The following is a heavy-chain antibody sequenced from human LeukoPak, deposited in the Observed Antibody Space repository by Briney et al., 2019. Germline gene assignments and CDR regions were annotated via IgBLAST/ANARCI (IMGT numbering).Heavy chain of an antibody. CDR1: GFTFSSYE. CDR3: ARDLGRWFGEIDY. V-gene: IGHV3-48*03. Sequence: GGSLRLSCAASGFTFSSYEMNWVRQAPGKGLEWVSYISSSGSTIYYADSVKGRFTISRGNAKNSPYLQMNSLRAEDTAVYYCARDLGRWFGEIDYWGQGTLVTVSS. J-gene: IGHJ4*02. CDR2: ISSSGSTI. D-gene: IGHD3-10*01.